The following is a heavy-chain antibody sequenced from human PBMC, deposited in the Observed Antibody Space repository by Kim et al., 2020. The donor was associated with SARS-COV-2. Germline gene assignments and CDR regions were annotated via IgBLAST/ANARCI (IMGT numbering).Heavy chain of an antibody. J-gene: IGHJ4*01. CDR2: IFYTGNA. CDR1: GDSIRDGRFY. CDR3: ARLRFCATTSCSTFD. D-gene: IGHD2-2*01. Sequence: SKTLSLTCTVSGDSIRDGRFYWGWVRQAPGKGLEWIGSIFYTGNANYNLSLKSRVTISIDTSKNHFSLKVTSVTAADTAVYYCARLRFCATTSCSTFD. V-gene: IGHV4-39*02.